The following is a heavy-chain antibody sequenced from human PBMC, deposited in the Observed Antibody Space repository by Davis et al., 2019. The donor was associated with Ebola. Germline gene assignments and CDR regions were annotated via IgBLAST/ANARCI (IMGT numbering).Heavy chain of an antibody. V-gene: IGHV4-34*01. J-gene: IGHJ6*04. CDR2: INHSGST. CDR1: GGSISSYY. CDR3: ARGDIVVVPAAMFHYYYGMDV. D-gene: IGHD2-2*01. Sequence: SETLSLTCTVSGGSISSYYWSWIRQPPGKGLEWIGEINHSGSTNYNPSLKSRVTISVDTSKNQFSLKLSSVTAADTAVYYCARGDIVVVPAAMFHYYYGMDVWGKGTTVTVSS.